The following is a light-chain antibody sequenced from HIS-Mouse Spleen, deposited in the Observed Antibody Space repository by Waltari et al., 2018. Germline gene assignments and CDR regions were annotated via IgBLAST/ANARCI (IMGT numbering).Light chain of an antibody. J-gene: IGLJ2*01. CDR1: NIGSKS. Sequence: SYVLTQPPSVSVAPGKTPRITCGGTNIGSKSVHWYQQKPGQAPVLVVYDDSDRPSGIPERFSGSNSGNTATLTISRVEAGDEADYYCQVWDSSSDHVVFGGGTKLTVL. CDR2: DDS. V-gene: IGLV3-21*03. CDR3: QVWDSSSDHVV.